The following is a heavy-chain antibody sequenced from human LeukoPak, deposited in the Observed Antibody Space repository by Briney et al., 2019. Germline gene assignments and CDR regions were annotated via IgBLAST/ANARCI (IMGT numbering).Heavy chain of an antibody. CDR3: ARVRGEAPFDY. Sequence: PGGSLRLSCAASGSSFSSYEMAWVRQAPGKGLEWLSFISNRDNTIYTADSVKGRFTISRDNAKNSLYLQMNSLRADDTAIYYCARVRGEAPFDYWGLGTLVTVSS. CDR2: ISNRDNTI. D-gene: IGHD3-10*01. J-gene: IGHJ4*02. CDR1: GSSFSSYE. V-gene: IGHV3-48*03.